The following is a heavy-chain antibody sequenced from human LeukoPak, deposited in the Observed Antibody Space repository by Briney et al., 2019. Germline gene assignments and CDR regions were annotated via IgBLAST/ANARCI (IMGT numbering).Heavy chain of an antibody. D-gene: IGHD1-20*01. J-gene: IGHJ4*02. V-gene: IGHV3-23*01. CDR2: ISGRGVST. CDR1: GFTFSSSW. CDR3: AKAASGNWNDVSDY. Sequence: GGSLRLSCAASGFTFSSSWMHWVRQAPGKGLEWVSAISGRGVSTSYADSVRGRFTISRDNSKNTLYLQMNSLRAEDTAVYYCAKAASGNWNDVSDYWGQGTLVTVSS.